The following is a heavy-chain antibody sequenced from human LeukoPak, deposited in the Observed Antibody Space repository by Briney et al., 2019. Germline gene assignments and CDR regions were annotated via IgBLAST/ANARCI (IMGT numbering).Heavy chain of an antibody. CDR3: ATGETGSTLGGY. CDR2: TSPKSGAT. D-gene: IGHD1-1*01. CDR1: GYTFTDYY. Sequence: ASVKVSCKASGYTFTDYYIHWVRQAPGQGLESMGWTSPKSGATNSAQKFQDRVTMTRDTSISTAYMELSSLRSDDTAVYYCATGETGSTLGGYWGQGTLVTVSS. V-gene: IGHV1-2*02. J-gene: IGHJ4*02.